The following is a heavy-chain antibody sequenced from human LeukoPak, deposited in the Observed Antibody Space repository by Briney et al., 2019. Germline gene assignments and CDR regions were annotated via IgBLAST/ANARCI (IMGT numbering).Heavy chain of an antibody. J-gene: IGHJ3*02. CDR3: ANIPLGGYDFWSGGDAFDI. CDR2: ISYDGSNK. V-gene: IGHV3-30*04. D-gene: IGHD3-3*01. Sequence: GGSLRLSCAASGFTFSSYAMHWVRQAPGKGLEWVAVISYDGSNKYYADSVKGRFTISRDNSKNTLYLQMNSLRAEDTAVYYCANIPLGGYDFWSGGDAFDIWGQGTMVTVSS. CDR1: GFTFSSYA.